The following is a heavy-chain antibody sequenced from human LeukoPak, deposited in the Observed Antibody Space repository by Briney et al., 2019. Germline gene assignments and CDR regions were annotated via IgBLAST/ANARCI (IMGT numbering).Heavy chain of an antibody. J-gene: IGHJ4*02. V-gene: IGHV3-30*19. Sequence: GGSLRLSCETSGFTFISYGMHWVRQTPGKGLEWVAVISKDGGNKFYADSLKGRVTISRDDSKNTLYLQMNSLRAEDTAVYYCANSKYQLRLDYWGQGTLVTVSS. D-gene: IGHD2-2*01. CDR1: GFTFISYG. CDR3: ANSKYQLRLDY. CDR2: ISKDGGNK.